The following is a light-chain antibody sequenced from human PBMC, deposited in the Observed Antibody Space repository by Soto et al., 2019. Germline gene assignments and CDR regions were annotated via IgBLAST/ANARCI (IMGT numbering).Light chain of an antibody. CDR3: CSYAGSDTMI. CDR2: EAS. Sequence: QSALTQPASVSGSPGQSITISCTGTSSDVGYYNLVSWYQQHPGQAPKLMIYEASKRPSGVSNRFSGSKSDNTASLTISGLQAEDEGDYYCCSYAGSDTMIFGGGTQLTVL. J-gene: IGLJ2*01. CDR1: SSDVGYYNL. V-gene: IGLV2-23*01.